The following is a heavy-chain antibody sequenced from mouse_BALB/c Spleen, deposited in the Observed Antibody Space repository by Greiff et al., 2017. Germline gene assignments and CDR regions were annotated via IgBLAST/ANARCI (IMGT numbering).Heavy chain of an antibody. CDR2: IDPANGNT. CDR1: GFNIKDTY. CDR3: ARSGSSPYYYAMDY. J-gene: IGHJ4*01. V-gene: IGHV14-3*02. Sequence: EVQLQQSGAELVKPGASVKLSCTASGFNIKDTYMHWVKQSPEQGLEWIGRIDPANGNTKYDPKFQGKATITADTSSNTAYLQLSSLTSEDTAVYYCARSGSSPYYYAMDYWGQGTSVTVSS. D-gene: IGHD1-1*01.